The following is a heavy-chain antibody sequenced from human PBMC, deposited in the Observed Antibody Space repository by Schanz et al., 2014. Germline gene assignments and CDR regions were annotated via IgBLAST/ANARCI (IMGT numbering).Heavy chain of an antibody. V-gene: IGHV3-23*04. CDR1: GFTFSDYA. D-gene: IGHD6-13*01. Sequence: EVQLVESGGGLVQPGRSLRLSCTASGFTFSDYAMSWFRQAPGKGLEWVSGISGSGGSTYYADSVKGRFTISRDYSKNTLYLQMNSLRAEDTAVYYCAREQIMAAAGLVDYWGHGTLVTVSS. J-gene: IGHJ4*01. CDR3: AREQIMAAAGLVDY. CDR2: ISGSGGST.